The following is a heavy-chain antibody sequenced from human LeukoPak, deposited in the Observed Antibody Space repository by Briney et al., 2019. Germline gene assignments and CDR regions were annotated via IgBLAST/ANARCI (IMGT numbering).Heavy chain of an antibody. V-gene: IGHV3-7*01. J-gene: IGHJ5*02. CDR2: VKSDGSEK. CDR1: GFSFSGYW. Sequence: GGSLRLSCAASGFSFSGYWMTWVRQAPGKGLEWVANVKSDGSEKYYVDSVKGRFTISRDNAKNSLYLQMNSLRVEDTAVYYCARVRGPADPWGQGTLVTVSS. CDR3: ARVRGPADP.